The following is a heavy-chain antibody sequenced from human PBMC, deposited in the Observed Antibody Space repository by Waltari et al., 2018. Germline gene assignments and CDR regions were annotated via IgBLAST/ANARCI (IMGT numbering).Heavy chain of an antibody. J-gene: IGHJ4*02. D-gene: IGHD2-15*01. Sequence: EVQLVESGGGLVQPGGSLRLSCAASGFTFSSYWLSWVRQAPGKGLEWVANIKQDVSEKYYVDSVKGRFTISRDNAKNSLYLQMNSLRAEDTAVYYCARDYCSGGSCYFFDYWGQGTLVTVSS. CDR1: GFTFSSYW. V-gene: IGHV3-7*01. CDR2: IKQDVSEK. CDR3: ARDYCSGGSCYFFDY.